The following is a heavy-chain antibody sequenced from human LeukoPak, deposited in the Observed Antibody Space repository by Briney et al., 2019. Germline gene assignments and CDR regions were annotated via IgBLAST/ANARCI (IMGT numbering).Heavy chain of an antibody. D-gene: IGHD3-3*01. CDR2: IYWNDDK. J-gene: IGHJ3*02. V-gene: IGHV2-5*01. CDR1: GGSISSGSYY. CDR3: AHSGGITIFASIGGDDAFDI. Sequence: TLSLTCTVSGGSISSGSYYWGWIRQPPGKALEWLALIYWNDDKRYSPSLKSRLTITKDTSKNQVVLTMTNMDPVDTATYYCAHSGGITIFASIGGDDAFDIWGQGTMVTVSS.